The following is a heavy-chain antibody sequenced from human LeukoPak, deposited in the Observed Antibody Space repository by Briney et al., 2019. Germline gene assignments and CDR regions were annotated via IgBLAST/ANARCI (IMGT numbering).Heavy chain of an antibody. CDR1: GFIFSSYN. V-gene: IGHV3-48*01. CDR2: ISSSSTNI. J-gene: IGHJ4*02. D-gene: IGHD3-22*01. CDR3: ARDGDDTSGYFSPFDY. Sequence: GGSLRLSCAASGFIFSSYNMNWVRQAPGKGLEWVSYISSSSTNIYYADSVKGRFTISRDNSKNTLYLQMNSLGVEDTAVYYCARDGDDTSGYFSPFDYWGQGTLVTVSS.